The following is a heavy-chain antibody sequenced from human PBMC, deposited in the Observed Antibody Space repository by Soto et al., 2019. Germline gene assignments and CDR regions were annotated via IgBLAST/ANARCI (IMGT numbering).Heavy chain of an antibody. D-gene: IGHD2-2*02. J-gene: IGHJ6*02. CDR1: GGSISSYY. V-gene: IGHV4-59*08. CDR2: IYYSGST. CDR3: ARRAYQLLYWDV. Sequence: QVQLQESGPGLVKPSETLSLTCTVSGGSISSYYWSWIRQPPGKGLEWIGYIYYSGSTNYNPSLKSRVTISVDTSKNQFSLKLSSVTAADTAVYYCARRAYQLLYWDVWGQGTTVTVSS.